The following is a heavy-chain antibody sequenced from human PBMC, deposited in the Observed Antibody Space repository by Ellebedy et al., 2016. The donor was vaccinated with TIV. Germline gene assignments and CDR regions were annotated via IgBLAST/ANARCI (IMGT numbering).Heavy chain of an antibody. CDR3: ARSPYSSSWYSLDY. CDR1: GGSISSYH. J-gene: IGHJ4*02. D-gene: IGHD6-13*01. CDR2: IYYSGST. V-gene: IGHV4-59*08. Sequence: MPSETLSLTCTVSGGSISSYHWSWIRQPPGKGLEWIGYIYYSGSTNYNPSLKSRVTISVDTSKNQFSRKLSSVTAADTAVYYCARSPYSSSWYSLDYWGQGTLVPVSS.